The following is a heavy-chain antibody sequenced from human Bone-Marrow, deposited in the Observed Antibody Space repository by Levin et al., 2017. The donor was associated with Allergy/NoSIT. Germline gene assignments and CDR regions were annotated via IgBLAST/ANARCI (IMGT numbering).Heavy chain of an antibody. Sequence: GESLKISCEASGHTFTNYYIHWVRQAPGQGLEWMGMINPSPGSTNDAQKFQGRVTMTRDTSRSTVYMELSSLRTEDTAVYYCARVTRDSSGWYHYDYWGQGTLVTVSS. CDR1: GHTFTNYY. CDR2: INPSPGST. D-gene: IGHD6-19*01. J-gene: IGHJ4*02. V-gene: IGHV1-46*01. CDR3: ARVTRDSSGWYHYDY.